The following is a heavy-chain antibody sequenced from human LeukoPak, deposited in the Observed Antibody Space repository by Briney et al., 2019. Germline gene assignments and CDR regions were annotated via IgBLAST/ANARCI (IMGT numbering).Heavy chain of an antibody. J-gene: IGHJ3*02. V-gene: IGHV4-59*05. D-gene: IGHD3-10*01. Sequence: PSETLSLTCTVSGGSISSYYWSWIRQPPGKGLEWIGSIYYSGSTYYNLSLKSRVTISVDTSKNQFSLKLSSVTAADTAGYYCAKTFSPSYMVRGARDAFDIWGQGTMVTVSS. CDR1: GGSISSYY. CDR3: AKTFSPSYMVRGARDAFDI. CDR2: IYYSGST.